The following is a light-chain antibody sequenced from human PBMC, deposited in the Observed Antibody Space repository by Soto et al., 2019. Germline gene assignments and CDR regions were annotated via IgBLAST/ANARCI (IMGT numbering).Light chain of an antibody. Sequence: EIVLTQSPATLSLSPGERATLSCRASQSVRTSLGWYQQKPDQAPRLLIYDASNRATGIPARFSGSGSGTDFTLTISRLESEDFPVYYCQQRSDWPVTFGPGTKVDSK. CDR2: DAS. CDR1: QSVRTS. V-gene: IGKV3-11*01. CDR3: QQRSDWPVT. J-gene: IGKJ3*01.